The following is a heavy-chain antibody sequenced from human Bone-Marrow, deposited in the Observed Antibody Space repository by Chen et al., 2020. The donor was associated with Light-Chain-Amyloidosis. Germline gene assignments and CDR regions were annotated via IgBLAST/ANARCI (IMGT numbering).Heavy chain of an antibody. CDR3: ARNGLGTYSGYPEDY. Sequence: EVQLVESGGGLIQPGGSLRLSCAASGFTVSSNYMSWVRQAPGKGLEWVSVIDSGGSTYYADSVKGRFTISRDNSKNTLYLQMNSLRAEDTAVYYCARNGLGTYSGYPEDYWGQGTLVTVSS. CDR2: IDSGGST. J-gene: IGHJ4*02. CDR1: GFTVSSNY. D-gene: IGHD5-12*01. V-gene: IGHV3-53*01.